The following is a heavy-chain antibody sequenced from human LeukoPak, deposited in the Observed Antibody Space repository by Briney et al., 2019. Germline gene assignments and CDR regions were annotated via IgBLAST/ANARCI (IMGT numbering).Heavy chain of an antibody. CDR2: ISESGTHT. D-gene: IGHD3-22*01. J-gene: IGHJ4*02. CDR1: GFSFSDHY. Sequence: TGGSLRLSCAASGFSFSDHYMTWIRQAPGKGLEWVSYISESGTHTYHVDSVKGRFTTSRDNAKNSLYLQMNSVRAEDTAVYYCARLIDSSVDYWGQGTLVTVSS. CDR3: ARLIDSSVDY. V-gene: IGHV3-11*01.